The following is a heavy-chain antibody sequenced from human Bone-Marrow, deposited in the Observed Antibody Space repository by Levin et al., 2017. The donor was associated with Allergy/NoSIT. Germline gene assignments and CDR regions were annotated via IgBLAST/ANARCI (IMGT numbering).Heavy chain of an antibody. CDR2: INHSGST. V-gene: IGHV4-34*01. D-gene: IGHD3-9*01. CDR3: AGVGQYYDILTGYQQYDAFDI. J-gene: IGHJ3*02. Sequence: SETLSLTCAVYGGSFSGYYWSWIRQPPGKGLEWIGEINHSGSTNYNPSLKSRVTISVDTSKNQFSLKLSSVTAADTAVYYCAGVGQYYDILTGYQQYDAFDIWGQGTMVTVSS. CDR1: GGSFSGYY.